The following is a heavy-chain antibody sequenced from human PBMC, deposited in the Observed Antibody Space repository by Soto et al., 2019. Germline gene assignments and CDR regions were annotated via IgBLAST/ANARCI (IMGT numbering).Heavy chain of an antibody. V-gene: IGHV4-34*01. D-gene: IGHD3-10*01. CDR2: INHSGST. J-gene: IGHJ6*02. CDR1: GGSFSGYY. Sequence: SETLSLTCAVFGGSFSGYYWGWIRRPPGKGLEWIGEINHSGSTNYNPSLKSRVTISVDTSRNQFSLKLSSVTAADTAVYYCARVSGIYYYGMDVWGQGTTVTVSS. CDR3: ARVSGIYYYGMDV.